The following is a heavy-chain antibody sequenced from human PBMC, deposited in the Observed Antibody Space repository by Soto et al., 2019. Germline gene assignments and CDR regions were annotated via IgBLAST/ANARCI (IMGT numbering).Heavy chain of an antibody. Sequence: QVQLQQWGAGLLKPSETLSLTCAVYGGSFSGYYWSWIRQPPGKGLEWIGEINHSGSTNYNPSLKSRVTISVDTSKNQFSLKLSSVTAADTAVYYCARGRGAARPSDYWGQGTMVTVSS. CDR1: GGSFSGYY. CDR3: ARGRGAARPSDY. J-gene: IGHJ4*02. D-gene: IGHD6-6*01. V-gene: IGHV4-34*01. CDR2: INHSGST.